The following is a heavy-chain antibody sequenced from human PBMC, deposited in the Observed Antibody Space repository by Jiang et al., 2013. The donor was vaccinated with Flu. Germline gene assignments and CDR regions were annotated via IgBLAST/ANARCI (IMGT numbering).Heavy chain of an antibody. V-gene: IGHV1-46*01. CDR2: INPSGGST. D-gene: IGHD3-3*01. J-gene: IGHJ3*02. Sequence: YGAEVKKPGASVKVSCKASGYTFTSYYMHWVRQAPGQGLEWMGIINPSGGSTSYAQKFQGRVTMTRDTSTSTVYMELSSLRSEDTAVYYCARGAVLRFLEWFRDAFDIWGQGTMVTVSS. CDR3: ARGAVLRFLEWFRDAFDI. CDR1: GYTFTSYY.